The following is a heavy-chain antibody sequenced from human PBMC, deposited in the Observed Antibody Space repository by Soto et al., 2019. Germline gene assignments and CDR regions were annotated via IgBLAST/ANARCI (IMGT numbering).Heavy chain of an antibody. D-gene: IGHD1-26*01. CDR2: FDPEDGET. CDR3: ATGWSFGATCKNHVSFGAY. CDR1: GYTLTELS. Sequence: ASVKVSCKVSGYTLTELSMHWVRQAPGKGLEWMGGFDPEDGETIYAQKFQGRVTMTEDTSTDTAYMELSSLRSEDTAVYYCATGWSFGATCKNHVSFGAYWGRRTPVTGSS. V-gene: IGHV1-24*01. J-gene: IGHJ4*02.